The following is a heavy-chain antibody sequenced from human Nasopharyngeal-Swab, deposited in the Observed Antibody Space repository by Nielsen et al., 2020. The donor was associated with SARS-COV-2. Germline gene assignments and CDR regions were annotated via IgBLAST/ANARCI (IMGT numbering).Heavy chain of an antibody. J-gene: IGHJ6*03. CDR1: GFTFSSYS. Sequence: GESLKISCAASGFTFSSYSMNWVRQAPGKGLEWVSSISSSSSYIYYADSVKGRFTISRDNAKNSLYLQMNSLRAEDTAVYYCARWVDYGDSRYYYYYYMDVWGKGTTVTVSS. CDR2: ISSSSSYI. CDR3: ARWVDYGDSRYYYYYYMDV. V-gene: IGHV3-21*01. D-gene: IGHD4-17*01.